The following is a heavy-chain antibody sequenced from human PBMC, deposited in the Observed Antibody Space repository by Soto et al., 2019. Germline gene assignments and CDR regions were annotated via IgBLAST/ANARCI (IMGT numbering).Heavy chain of an antibody. V-gene: IGHV1-2*02. J-gene: IGHJ6*02. CDR3: ARDWSYCGGDCYPSGMDV. CDR1: GYTFTGYY. CDR2: INPNSGGT. D-gene: IGHD2-21*02. Sequence: ASVKVSCKASGYTFTGYYMHWVRQAPGQGPEWMGWINPNSGGTNYAQKFQGRVTMTRDTSISTAYMELSRLRSDDTAVYYCARDWSYCGGDCYPSGMDVWGQGTTVTVSS.